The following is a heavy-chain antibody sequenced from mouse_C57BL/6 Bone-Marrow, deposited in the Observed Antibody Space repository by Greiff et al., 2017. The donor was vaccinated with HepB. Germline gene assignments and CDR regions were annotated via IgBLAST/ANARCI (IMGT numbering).Heavy chain of an antibody. CDR1: GFTFSSYA. CDR2: ISDGGSYT. J-gene: IGHJ3*01. Sequence: EVKLVESGGGLVKPGGSLKLSCAASGFTFSSYAMSWVSQTPEKRLEWVATISDGGSYTYYPDNVKGRFTISRDNAKNNLYLQMSHLKAEDTAMYYCARASSGYAWFAYWGQGTLVTVSA. D-gene: IGHD3-2*02. CDR3: ARASSGYAWFAY. V-gene: IGHV5-4*03.